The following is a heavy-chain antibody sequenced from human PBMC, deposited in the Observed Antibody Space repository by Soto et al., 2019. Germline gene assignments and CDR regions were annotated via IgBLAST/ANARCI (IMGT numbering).Heavy chain of an antibody. CDR2: VYYSGTT. CDR3: ARGLVTTIRGVIAKINP. CDR1: GGSISSGSYY. J-gene: IGHJ5*02. Sequence: QVQLQESGPGLVKPSQTLSLTCTVSGGSISSGSYYWRWIRHHPGKGLEWIGNVYYSGTTYYNPSPKRRLTTTVDKYTNQSSLQLNTVTAADTAVYYCARGLVTTIRGVIAKINPWGQGNLVTVSS. D-gene: IGHD3-10*01. V-gene: IGHV4-31*03.